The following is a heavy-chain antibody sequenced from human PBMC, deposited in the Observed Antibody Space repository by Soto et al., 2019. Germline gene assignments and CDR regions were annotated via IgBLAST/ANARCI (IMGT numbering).Heavy chain of an antibody. CDR3: ARTLAYCSSTSCYAPWFDS. D-gene: IGHD2-2*01. J-gene: IGHJ5*01. Sequence: SQTLSLTCATSGDSVSSNSVAWNWIRQSPSRGLEWLGRTYYRSKWYNDYAVSVKSRITINPDTSKNQFSLQLNSVTPEDTAVYYCARTLAYCSSTSCYAPWFDSWGQGTLVTVSS. CDR2: TYYRSKWYN. V-gene: IGHV6-1*01. CDR1: GDSVSSNSVA.